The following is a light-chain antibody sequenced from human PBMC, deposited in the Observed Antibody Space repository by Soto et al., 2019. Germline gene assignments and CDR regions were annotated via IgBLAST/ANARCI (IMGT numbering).Light chain of an antibody. CDR1: QGISNW. Sequence: DIQMTQPPSSVSASVGDRVSITCRASQGISNWLAWYQQKPGRAPKLLIYAASSLQSGVSSRFSGSGSGTDFTLTISSLQPDDFATYYCQHYNSYSEAFGQGTKVDIK. V-gene: IGKV1D-16*01. CDR2: AAS. CDR3: QHYNSYSEA. J-gene: IGKJ1*01.